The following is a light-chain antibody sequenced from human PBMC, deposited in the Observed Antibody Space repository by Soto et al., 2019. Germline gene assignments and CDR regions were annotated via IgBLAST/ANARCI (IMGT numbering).Light chain of an antibody. CDR2: AAS. V-gene: IGKV1-39*01. CDR1: QSISTD. Sequence: DIQMTQSPSSLSASVGDRVIITCRASQSISTDLNWYQQKPGKAPKLLIYAASTLQSGVPSRFSGSGSGTDCTLTISSLQPEDFAIYFCQQSYITPPRTFGQGTKVEIK. CDR3: QQSYITPPRT. J-gene: IGKJ1*01.